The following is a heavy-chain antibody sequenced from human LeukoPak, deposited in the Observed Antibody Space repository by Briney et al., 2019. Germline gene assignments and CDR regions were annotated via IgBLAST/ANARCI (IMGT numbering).Heavy chain of an antibody. J-gene: IGHJ6*03. CDR3: AKRDYGSGSYYTYYYYYMDV. CDR2: INGSGGST. D-gene: IGHD3-10*01. CDR1: GFTFSSYA. Sequence: GGSLRLSCAASGFTFSSYAMSWVRQAPGKGLEWVSAINGSGGSTYYADSVKGRFTISRDNSKNTLYLQMNSLRAEDTAVYYCAKRDYGSGSYYTYYYYYMDVWGKGTTVTVSS. V-gene: IGHV3-23*01.